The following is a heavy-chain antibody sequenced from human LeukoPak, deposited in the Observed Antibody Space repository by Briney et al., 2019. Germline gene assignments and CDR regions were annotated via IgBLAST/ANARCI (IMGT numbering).Heavy chain of an antibody. V-gene: IGHV3-66*01. Sequence: QPGGSLRLSCAAFGFTVSNNYMTWVRQAPGKGLEWVSVIYSGGSTYYADSVKGRFTISRDNAKNSLYLQMNSLRAEDTAVYYCARDRSGSYYGYDAFDIWGQGTMVTVSS. D-gene: IGHD1-26*01. CDR1: GFTVSNNY. CDR3: ARDRSGSYYGYDAFDI. J-gene: IGHJ3*02. CDR2: IYSGGST.